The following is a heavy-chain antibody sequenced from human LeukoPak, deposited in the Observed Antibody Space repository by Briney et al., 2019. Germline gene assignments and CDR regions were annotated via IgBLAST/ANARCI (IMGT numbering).Heavy chain of an antibody. V-gene: IGHV3-23*01. Sequence: GGSLRLSCAASGFTFSSYATSWVRQAPGKRLEWVSAISGSGGSTYYADSVKGRFTISRDNSKNTLYLQMNSLRAEDTAVYYCAKRIDYYYYGMDVWGQGTTVTVSS. CDR3: AKRIDYYYYGMDV. J-gene: IGHJ6*02. CDR1: GFTFSSYA. CDR2: ISGSGGST.